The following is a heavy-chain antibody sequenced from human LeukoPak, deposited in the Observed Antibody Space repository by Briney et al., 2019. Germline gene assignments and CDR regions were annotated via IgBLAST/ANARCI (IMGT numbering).Heavy chain of an antibody. V-gene: IGHV3-9*01. Sequence: GGSLRLSCVASGFTFDNYAMHWVRQALGRGLEWVSGITWNSGSINYADSVKGRFTISRDNAKNSLYLQMNSLRCEDTAVYYCARVMSYDSSGYYRPWYFDLWGRGTLVTVSS. CDR2: ITWNSGSI. J-gene: IGHJ2*01. D-gene: IGHD3-22*01. CDR3: ARVMSYDSSGYYRPWYFDL. CDR1: GFTFDNYA.